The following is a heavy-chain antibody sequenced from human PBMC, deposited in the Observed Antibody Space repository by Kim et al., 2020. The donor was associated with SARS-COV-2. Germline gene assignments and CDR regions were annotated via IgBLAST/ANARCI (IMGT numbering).Heavy chain of an antibody. CDR2: ISSSSSYI. Sequence: GGSLRLSCAASGFTFSSYSINWVRKAPGKGLEGVSSISSSSSYIYYADSVKGRFTISMDNAKKSLNLQMNTLRAEDTAVYYCARDLGYGGTFNYWVQGTLVTVSS. CDR3: ARDLGYGGTFNY. V-gene: IGHV3-21*01. J-gene: IGHJ4*02. D-gene: IGHD4-17*01. CDR1: GFTFSSYS.